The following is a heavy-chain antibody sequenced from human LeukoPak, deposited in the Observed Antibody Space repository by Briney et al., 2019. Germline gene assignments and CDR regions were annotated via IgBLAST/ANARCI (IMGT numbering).Heavy chain of an antibody. Sequence: GGSLRLSCAASGFTFSDYWMSWVRQAPGKGLEWVANIGQDGILKFFVDSVEGRFTISRDNAKNSLYLQMDSLRAEDTAVYYCARDLRQWLPPDWFDPWGQGTLVTVSS. CDR2: IGQDGILK. J-gene: IGHJ5*02. CDR1: GFTFSDYW. CDR3: ARDLRQWLPPDWFDP. V-gene: IGHV3-7*01. D-gene: IGHD6-19*01.